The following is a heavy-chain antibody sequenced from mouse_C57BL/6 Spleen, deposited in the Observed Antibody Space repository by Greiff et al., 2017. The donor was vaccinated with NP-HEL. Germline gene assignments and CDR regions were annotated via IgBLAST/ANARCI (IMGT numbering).Heavy chain of an antibody. D-gene: IGHD2-1*01. Sequence: DVHLVESGGGLVKPGGSLKLSCAASGFTFSSYAMSWVRQTPEKRLEWVATISDGGSYTYYPDNVKGRFTISRDNAKNNLYLQMSHLKSEDTAMYYCARNYYGNYDAMDYWGQGTSVTVSS. V-gene: IGHV5-4*01. CDR2: ISDGGSYT. CDR1: GFTFSSYA. J-gene: IGHJ4*01. CDR3: ARNYYGNYDAMDY.